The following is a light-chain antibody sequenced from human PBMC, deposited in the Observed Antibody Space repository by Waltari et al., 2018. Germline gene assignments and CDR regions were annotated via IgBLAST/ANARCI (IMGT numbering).Light chain of an antibody. CDR2: EAS. J-gene: IGKJ5*01. CDR1: QSVSSY. CDR3: QQRSNWPIT. V-gene: IGKV3-11*01. Sequence: EIVMTKYRATLSSSQRERAPLLCRASQSVSSYLAWYQQKPGQAPRLLIYEASNRAAGIPARFSGSGSGTDFTLAIGSLEPEDLAVYYGQQRSNWPITVGQGTRLEIK.